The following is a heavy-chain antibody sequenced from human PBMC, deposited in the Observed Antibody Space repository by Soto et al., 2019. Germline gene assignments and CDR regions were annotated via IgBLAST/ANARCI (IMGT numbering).Heavy chain of an antibody. CDR2: IYYSGST. Sequence: SETLSLTCTVSGGSVSSGSYYWSWIRQPPGKGLEWIGYIYYSGSTYYNPSLKSRVTISVDTSKNQFSLKLSSVTAADTAVYYCAREAAGILNWFDPWGQGTLVTVSS. CDR3: AREAAGILNWFDP. J-gene: IGHJ5*02. V-gene: IGHV4-61*01. D-gene: IGHD6-25*01. CDR1: GGSVSSGSYY.